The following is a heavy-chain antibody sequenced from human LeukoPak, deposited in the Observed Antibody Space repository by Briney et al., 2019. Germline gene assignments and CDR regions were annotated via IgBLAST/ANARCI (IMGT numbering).Heavy chain of an antibody. CDR3: ARISYYDSSGYYYPLFDY. D-gene: IGHD3-22*01. J-gene: IGHJ4*02. V-gene: IGHV4-39*01. CDR2: IYYSRST. CDR1: GGSISSSSYY. Sequence: ASETLSLTCTVSGGSISSSSYYWGWIRQPPGKGLEWIGSIYYSRSTYYNPPLKSRVTISVDTSKNQFSLKLSSVTAADTAAYYCARISYYDSSGYYYPLFDYWGQGTLVTVSS.